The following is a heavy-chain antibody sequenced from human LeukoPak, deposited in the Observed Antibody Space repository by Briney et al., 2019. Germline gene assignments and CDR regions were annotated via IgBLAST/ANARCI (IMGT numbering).Heavy chain of an antibody. CDR3: ANMVVTSNDAFDI. V-gene: IGHV3-7*01. Sequence: QAGGSLRLSCAASGFTFSRFWMSWVRQAPGKGLEWVANIKQDGSEKYYVDSVKGRFTISRDNAKNSLYLQMNSLRAEDTAVYYCANMVVTSNDAFDIWGQGTMVTVSS. CDR1: GFTFSRFW. D-gene: IGHD4/OR15-4a*01. CDR2: IKQDGSEK. J-gene: IGHJ3*02.